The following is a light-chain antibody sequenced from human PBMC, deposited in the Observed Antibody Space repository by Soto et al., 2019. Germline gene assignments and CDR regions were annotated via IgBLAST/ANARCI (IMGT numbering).Light chain of an antibody. CDR2: GAS. CDR1: QSDSSSY. J-gene: IGKJ2*01. Sequence: EIVLTQSPGTLSLSPGERATLSCRASQSDSSSYLAWYQQKPDQAPRLLIYGASNRATGIPDRFSGSGSGTDFTLTISRLEPEDFAVYYCQQYGSSEYTFGQGTKLEIK. V-gene: IGKV3-20*01. CDR3: QQYGSSEYT.